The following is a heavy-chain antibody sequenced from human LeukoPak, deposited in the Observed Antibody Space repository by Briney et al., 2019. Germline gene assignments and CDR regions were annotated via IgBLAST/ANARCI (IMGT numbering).Heavy chain of an antibody. CDR1: GGSISSNSYY. V-gene: IGHV4-39*01. D-gene: IGHD2-15*01. J-gene: IGHJ5*02. Sequence: SSETLSLTCTVSGGSISSNSYYWGWIRQSPGKGLEWIGSIYYSGITYYNPSLKSRVTISVDTSKIQFSLKLSSVTAADTAVYYCARHHYCLGGTCSFDPWGQGTLVTVSS. CDR2: IYYSGIT. CDR3: ARHHYCLGGTCSFDP.